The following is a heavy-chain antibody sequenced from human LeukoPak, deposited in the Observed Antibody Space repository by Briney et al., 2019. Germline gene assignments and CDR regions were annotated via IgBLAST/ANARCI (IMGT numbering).Heavy chain of an antibody. CDR3: ATNGYYCMDV. CDR1: GGSISSSTNW. D-gene: IGHD2-8*01. Sequence: PSETLSLTCAVSGGSISSSTNWWSWVRQPPGKGLEWIGEIYHSGGTNYNPSLKSRITISVDKSQNQFSLKVNFLTAADTAVYYCATNGYYCMDVWGKGTTVTVSS. V-gene: IGHV4-4*02. CDR2: IYHSGGT. J-gene: IGHJ6*03.